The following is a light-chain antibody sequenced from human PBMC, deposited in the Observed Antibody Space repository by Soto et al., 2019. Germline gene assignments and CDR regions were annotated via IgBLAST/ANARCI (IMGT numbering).Light chain of an antibody. V-gene: IGKV3-15*01. Sequence: EIVMTQSPATLSVSPGERATLSCRASQSVSSNLAWYQQKPGQAPRLLIYGASTRATGIPARFSGSGSGTDFTLTISSLQSEDFAVYYCQQYNTWPPLPTLGGGTKVEIK. CDR1: QSVSSN. CDR2: GAS. CDR3: QQYNTWPPLPT. J-gene: IGKJ4*01.